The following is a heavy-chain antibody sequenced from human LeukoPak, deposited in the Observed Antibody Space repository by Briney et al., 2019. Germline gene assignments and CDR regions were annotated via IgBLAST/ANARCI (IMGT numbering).Heavy chain of an antibody. CDR1: GFTLSSYW. D-gene: IGHD5-12*01. J-gene: IGHJ6*03. CDR2: VNSDGTGT. V-gene: IGHV3-74*01. CDR3: IRTLIVATSPYMDV. Sequence: GGSLRLSCAASGFTLSSYWMHWVRQAPGKGLVWVSRVNSDGTGTTYADSVEGRFTISRDNAKNTVYLQMHSLRAEDTAIYYCIRTLIVATSPYMDVWGKGTTVTVSS.